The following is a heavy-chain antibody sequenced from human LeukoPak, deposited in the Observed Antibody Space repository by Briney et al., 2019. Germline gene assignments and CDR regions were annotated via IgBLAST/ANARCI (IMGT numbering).Heavy chain of an antibody. J-gene: IGHJ3*02. CDR3: ARGGIITSYAFEI. CDR1: GFTFSSYA. CDR2: ISSTSNYI. V-gene: IGHV3-21*01. Sequence: GGSLRLSCAASGFTFSSYAMSWVRQAPGKGLEWVSCISSTSNYIFYADSVRGRFTISRDNAKNSLYLQMDSLRAEDTAVYYCARGGIITSYAFEIWGQGAMVTVSS. D-gene: IGHD1-26*01.